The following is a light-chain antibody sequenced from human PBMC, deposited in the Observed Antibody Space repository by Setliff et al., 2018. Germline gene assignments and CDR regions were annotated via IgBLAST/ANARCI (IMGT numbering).Light chain of an antibody. CDR1: SSDIGAYDY. Sequence: QSVLTQPASVSGSPGQSITIYCIGSSSDIGAYDYVAWYQQHPGKVPKLMIYDVSHRPSGVSHRFSASKSGNTASLTISGLQVEDEADYYCSSYSTRTSLDVFGTGTKV. J-gene: IGLJ1*01. CDR3: SSYSTRTSLDV. V-gene: IGLV2-14*03. CDR2: DVS.